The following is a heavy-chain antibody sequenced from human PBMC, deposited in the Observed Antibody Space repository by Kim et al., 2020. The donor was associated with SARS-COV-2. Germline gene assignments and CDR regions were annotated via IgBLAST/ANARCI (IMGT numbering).Heavy chain of an antibody. V-gene: IGHV1-3*01. CDR3: ARGGYGSDDDAFDI. Sequence: SQKLQGRVTITRDTSASTAYMELSSLRSEETAVYYCARGGYGSDDDAFDIWGQGTMVTVSS. J-gene: IGHJ3*02. D-gene: IGHD2-21*01.